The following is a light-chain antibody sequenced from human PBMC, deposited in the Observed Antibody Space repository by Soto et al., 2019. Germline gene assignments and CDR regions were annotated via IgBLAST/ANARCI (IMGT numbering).Light chain of an antibody. CDR2: QVS. CDR3: CSYTGGNSVV. J-gene: IGLJ2*01. V-gene: IGLV2-8*01. Sequence: QSVLTQPPSASGSLGQSVTISCTGTSGDVGGYDYVSWYQQHPGKAPKLIIYQVSQRASGVPDRFSGSKSGNTASLTVSGLQAEDETDYYCCSYTGGNSVVFGGGTTLTVL. CDR1: SGDVGGYDY.